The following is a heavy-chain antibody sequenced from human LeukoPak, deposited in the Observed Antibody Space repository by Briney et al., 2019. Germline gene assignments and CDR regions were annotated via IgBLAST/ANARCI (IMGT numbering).Heavy chain of an antibody. V-gene: IGHV1-69*13. CDR3: ARDHYYDSSGYRQGNWFDP. J-gene: IGHJ5*02. CDR1: GGTFSSYA. Sequence: SVKVSCKASGGTFSSYAISWVRQAPGQGLEWMGGIISIFGTANYAQKFRGRVTITADESTSTAYVELSSLRSEDTAVYYCARDHYYDSSGYRQGNWFDPWGQGTLVTVSS. CDR2: IISIFGTA. D-gene: IGHD3-22*01.